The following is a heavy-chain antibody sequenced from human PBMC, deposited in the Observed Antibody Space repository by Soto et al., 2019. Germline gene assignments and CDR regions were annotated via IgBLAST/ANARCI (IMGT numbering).Heavy chain of an antibody. CDR2: ISGSGGST. J-gene: IGHJ4*02. V-gene: IGHV3-23*01. CDR3: ANGGIEGSGWLIDY. Sequence: EVQLLESGGGLVQPGGSLRLSCAASGFTFSSYAMRWVRQAPGKGLEWVSAISGSGGSTYYADSVKGRFTISRDNSKNTLYLQMNSLRDEDTAVYYCANGGIEGSGWLIDYCGQGTLVTVYS. CDR1: GFTFSSYA. D-gene: IGHD6-19*01.